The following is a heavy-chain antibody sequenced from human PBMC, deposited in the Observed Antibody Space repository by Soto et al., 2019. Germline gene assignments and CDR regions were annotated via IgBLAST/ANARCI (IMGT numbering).Heavy chain of an antibody. V-gene: IGHV1-69*01. CDR3: SRSQDSSHSLELYYYYYYGMDA. J-gene: IGHJ6*02. CDR2: HIPISGTA. D-gene: IGHD3-22*01. CDR1: GGTFSSYA. Sequence: QVQLVQSGAEVKKPGSSVKVSCKASGGTFSSYAISWVRQAPGQGLEWMGGHIPISGTANYSKKFQGRVTISQDETTRTAYRELSRLRWEDTAVHYCSRSQDSSHSLELYYYYYYGMDAWGQGTMVTVSS.